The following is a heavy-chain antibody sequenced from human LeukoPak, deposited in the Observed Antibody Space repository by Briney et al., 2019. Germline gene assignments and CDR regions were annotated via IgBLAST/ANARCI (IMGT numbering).Heavy chain of an antibody. V-gene: IGHV3-73*01. Sequence: PGGSLRLSCAASGFTFSGSAMHWVRQASGKGLEWVGRIRSKANSYATAYAASVKGRFTISRDDSKKTAYLQMKSLKTEDTAVYYCTRHEEVFGVVPGWSDPWGQGTLVTVSS. CDR2: IRSKANSYAT. D-gene: IGHD3-3*01. CDR3: TRHEEVFGVVPGWSDP. J-gene: IGHJ5*02. CDR1: GFTFSGSA.